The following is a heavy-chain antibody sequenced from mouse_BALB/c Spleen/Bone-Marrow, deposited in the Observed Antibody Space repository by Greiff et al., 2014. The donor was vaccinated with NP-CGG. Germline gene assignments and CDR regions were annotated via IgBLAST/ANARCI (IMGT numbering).Heavy chain of an antibody. J-gene: IGHJ4*01. CDR3: ARITPYAMDY. Sequence: EVKLVESGGGLVKPGGSLKLSCAASGFAFSSYDMSWVRQTPEKRLEWVAYISSGGGSTYYPDTVKGRFTISRDNAKNTLYLQMSSLKSEDTAMYYCARITPYAMDYWGQGTSVTVSS. CDR1: GFAFSSYD. V-gene: IGHV5-12-1*01. D-gene: IGHD1-1*01. CDR2: ISSGGGST.